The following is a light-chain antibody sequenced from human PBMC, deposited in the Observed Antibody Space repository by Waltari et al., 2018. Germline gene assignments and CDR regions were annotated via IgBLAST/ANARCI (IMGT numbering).Light chain of an antibody. V-gene: IGKV1-5*03. CDR3: QQYNTDPTWT. CDR2: KAS. Sequence: DIQMTQSTSTLSASVGATVTITCRASQDITKWLAWYQQKPGKAPKLLIYKASSSESGVPSRFSGSGSGTEFTLTISSLQPDDFATYYCQQYNTDPTWTFGQGTKVEIK. CDR1: QDITKW. J-gene: IGKJ1*01.